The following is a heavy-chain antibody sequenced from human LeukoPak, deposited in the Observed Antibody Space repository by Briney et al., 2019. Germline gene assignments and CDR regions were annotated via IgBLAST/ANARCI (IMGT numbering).Heavy chain of an antibody. V-gene: IGHV3-66*02. CDR2: IYGADAA. Sequence: GGSLRLSCAASGINVSNNYMTWIRQAPGKGLEWVSLIYGADAAYYAESVRGRFMTSRDNLKNTVFLQMNSLRVEDTAVYFCVTSTGQQFIPYDYWGQGTHVTVSS. CDR3: VTSTGQQFIPYDY. D-gene: IGHD6-13*01. J-gene: IGHJ4*02. CDR1: GINVSNNY.